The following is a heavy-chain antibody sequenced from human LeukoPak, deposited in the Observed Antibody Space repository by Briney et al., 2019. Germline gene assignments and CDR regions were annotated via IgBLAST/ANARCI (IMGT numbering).Heavy chain of an antibody. CDR1: GGSSSGYY. D-gene: IGHD2-2*01. J-gene: IGHJ4*02. V-gene: IGHV4-34*01. CDR3: ARDLEYCSSTSCPFDY. Sequence: PSETLSLPCAVYGGSSSGYYWSWIRHPPGKGLEWIGEINPSVSTNYNPSLKSRVTISVDTSKNQFTLKLNSVTAADTAVYYCARDLEYCSSTSCPFDYWGQGTLVTVSS. CDR2: INPSVST.